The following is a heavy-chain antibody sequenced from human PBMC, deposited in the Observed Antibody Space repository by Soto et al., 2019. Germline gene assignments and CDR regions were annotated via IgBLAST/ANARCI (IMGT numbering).Heavy chain of an antibody. CDR1: GFTFSNYG. D-gene: IGHD1-26*01. Sequence: GGSLRLSCAASGFTFSNYGMSWVRQAPGKGLEWVSVMSGSGDDAYYADSVKGRFTISRDNSKNTLYLELNNLSAEDTAVYHCAKNQGVELVPLATVDWFDPWGQGSVVTVSS. CDR3: AKNQGVELVPLATVDWFDP. CDR2: MSGSGDDA. V-gene: IGHV3-23*01. J-gene: IGHJ5*02.